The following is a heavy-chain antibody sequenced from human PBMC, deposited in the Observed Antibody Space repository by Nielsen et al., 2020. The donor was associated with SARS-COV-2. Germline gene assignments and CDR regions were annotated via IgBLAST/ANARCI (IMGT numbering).Heavy chain of an antibody. V-gene: IGHV3-23*01. CDR3: AKVAPTYIAAAAANY. CDR1: GFTFRNYA. Sequence: GGSLRLSCAASGFTFRNYAMSWVRQAPGKGLEWVSSINRAGDVTYYTGSVKGRFTVSRDNSKSMVYLQMHSLRVEDSALYYCAKVAPTYIAAAAANYWGQGIVVTVSS. J-gene: IGHJ4*02. CDR2: INRAGDVT. D-gene: IGHD6-13*01.